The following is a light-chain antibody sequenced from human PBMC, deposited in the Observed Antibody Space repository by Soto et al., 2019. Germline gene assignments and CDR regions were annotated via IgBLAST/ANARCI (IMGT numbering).Light chain of an antibody. J-gene: IGKJ1*01. V-gene: IGKV3-11*01. CDR1: QSVSSN. CDR3: QQRSNWPRT. CDR2: DAS. Sequence: EIVMTQSPATLSLSPWERSTLSCMASQSVSSNLAWYQQKPGQAPRLLIYDASNRATGIPARFSGSGSGTDFTLTISSLEPEDFAVYYCQQRSNWPRTFGQGTKVDIK.